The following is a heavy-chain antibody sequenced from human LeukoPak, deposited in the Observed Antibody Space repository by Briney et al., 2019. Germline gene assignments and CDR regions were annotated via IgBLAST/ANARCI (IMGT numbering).Heavy chain of an antibody. CDR3: ARDRGTAMAKQDFDY. CDR1: GGTFSSYA. V-gene: IGHV1-69*04. Sequence: GASVKVSCKASGGTFSSYAISWVRQAPGQGLEWMGRVIPILGIANYAQKFQGRVTITADKSTSTAYMELSSLRSEDTAVYYCARDRGTAMAKQDFDYWGQGTLVTVSS. J-gene: IGHJ4*02. CDR2: VIPILGIA. D-gene: IGHD5-18*01.